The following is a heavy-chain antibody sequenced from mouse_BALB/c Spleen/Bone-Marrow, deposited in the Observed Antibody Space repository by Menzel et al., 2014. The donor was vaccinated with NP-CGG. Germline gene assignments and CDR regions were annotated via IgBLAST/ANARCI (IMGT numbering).Heavy chain of an antibody. CDR2: ISSGSSTV. D-gene: IGHD4-1*01. CDR1: GFTFNSFG. J-gene: IGHJ2*01. V-gene: IGHV5-17*02. Sequence: EVQREESGGDLVQPGGSRKLSCAASGFTFNSFGMHWVRQAPERGLEWVAYISSGSSTVFYADTVKGRFTISRDNPKNTLFLQMTSLRAEDAAMYYCTRGGNWEDFDYWGQGTTVTVSS. CDR3: TRGGNWEDFDY.